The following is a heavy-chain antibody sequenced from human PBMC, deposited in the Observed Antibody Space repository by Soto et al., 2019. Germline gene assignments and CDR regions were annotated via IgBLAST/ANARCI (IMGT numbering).Heavy chain of an antibody. Sequence: EVQLVESGGGLVQPGGSLRLSCAASGFTFSSYWMHWVRQAPGKGLVWVSRINSDGSSTSYADSVKGRFTIARDNAKNTLYLQMNSLRAEDTAVYYCARDRIRSKTGGWYFDLWGRGTLVTVSS. V-gene: IGHV3-74*01. CDR1: GFTFSSYW. J-gene: IGHJ2*01. CDR3: ARDRIRSKTGGWYFDL. CDR2: INSDGSST. D-gene: IGHD1-26*01.